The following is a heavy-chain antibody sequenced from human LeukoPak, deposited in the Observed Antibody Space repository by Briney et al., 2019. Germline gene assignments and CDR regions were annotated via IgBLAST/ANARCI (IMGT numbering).Heavy chain of an antibody. CDR1: GFTFNNAW. V-gene: IGHV3-20*04. J-gene: IGHJ4*02. Sequence: PGGSLRLSCAASGFTFNNAWMSWVRQAPGKGLEWVSGINWNGGSTGYADSVKGRFTISRDNAKNSLYLQMNSLRAEDTALYYCARGYGSGSYYKNPIDYWGQGTLVTVSS. D-gene: IGHD3-10*01. CDR3: ARGYGSGSYYKNPIDY. CDR2: INWNGGST.